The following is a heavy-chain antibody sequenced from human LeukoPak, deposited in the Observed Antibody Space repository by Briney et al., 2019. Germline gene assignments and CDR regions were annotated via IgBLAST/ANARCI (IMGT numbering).Heavy chain of an antibody. CDR3: ARDPPTYYYDSSGYYGY. D-gene: IGHD3-22*01. CDR1: GGTFSSYA. V-gene: IGHV1-69*13. J-gene: IGHJ4*02. CDR2: IIPIFGTA. Sequence: GASVKVSCKASGGTFSSYAISWVRQAPGQGLEWMGGIIPIFGTATYAQKFQGRVTITADESTSTAYMELSSLRSEDTAVYYCARDPPTYYYDSSGYYGYWGQGTLVTVSS.